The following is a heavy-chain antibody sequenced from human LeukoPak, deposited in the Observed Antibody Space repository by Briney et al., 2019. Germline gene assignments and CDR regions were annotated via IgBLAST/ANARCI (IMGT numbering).Heavy chain of an antibody. V-gene: IGHV3-9*01. CDR2: ISWNSGSI. Sequence: GGSLRLSCAASGFTFDDYAMHWVRQAPGKGLEGVSGISWNSGSIGYADSVKDRFTISRDNAKNSLYLQMNSLRAEDTALYYCARVASNYDFDCWGQGTLVTVSS. J-gene: IGHJ4*02. CDR3: ARVASNYDFDC. CDR1: GFTFDDYA. D-gene: IGHD4-11*01.